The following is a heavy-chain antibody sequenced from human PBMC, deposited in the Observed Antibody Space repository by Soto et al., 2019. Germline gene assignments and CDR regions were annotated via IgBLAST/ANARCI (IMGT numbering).Heavy chain of an antibody. V-gene: IGHV1-18*01. J-gene: IGHJ6*02. CDR2: ISVYNGNT. Sequence: QVQLVQSGAEVKKPGASVKVSCKASGYTFTSYGISWVRQAPGQGLEWMGWISVYNGNTNYAQKLQGRVTMTTDTTTSTAYMELGSLRADDTAVYYCARGVMMDRGVMDRQTYYYYGMDVRGQGTTVTVSS. CDR3: ARGVMMDRGVMDRQTYYYYGMDV. D-gene: IGHD3-10*01. CDR1: GYTFTSYG.